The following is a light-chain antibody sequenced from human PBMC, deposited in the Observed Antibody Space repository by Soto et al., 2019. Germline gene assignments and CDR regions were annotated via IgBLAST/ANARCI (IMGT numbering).Light chain of an antibody. CDR1: QSISSY. V-gene: IGKV1-5*01. CDR3: QHYSSYPSYT. Sequence: DIQMTQSPSTLSASVGDRVTITCRASQSISSYLAWHQQKPGKAPKLLIYDVSTLESGVPLRFSGSGSGTEFTLTISSLQPDDFATYFCQHYSSYPSYTFGQGTKVEIK. CDR2: DVS. J-gene: IGKJ2*01.